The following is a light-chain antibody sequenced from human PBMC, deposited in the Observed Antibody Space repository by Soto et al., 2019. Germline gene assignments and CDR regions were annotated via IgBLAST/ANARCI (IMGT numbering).Light chain of an antibody. CDR2: WAS. J-gene: IGKJ4*01. CDR3: YQYYTTPRLT. V-gene: IGKV4-1*01. Sequence: DIVMTQSPDSLALSLGERATMNCKSSQSVLYSSDNKNYLAWYQHKPGQPPKLLIYWASTRESGVPDRFSGSGSGTDFTLTISGLQADDVAVYYCYQYYTTPRLTFGGGTRVEI. CDR1: QSVLYSSDNKNY.